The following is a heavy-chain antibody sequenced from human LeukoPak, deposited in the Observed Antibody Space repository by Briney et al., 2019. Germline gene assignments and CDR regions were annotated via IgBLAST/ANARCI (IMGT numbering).Heavy chain of an antibody. J-gene: IGHJ4*02. V-gene: IGHV4-34*01. CDR2: INHSGST. D-gene: IGHD6-25*01. CDR1: GGSFSGYY. Sequence: SETLSLTCAVYGGSFSGYYWSWIRQPPGKGLEWIGEINHSGSTNHNPSLKSRVTISVDTSKNQFSLKLSSVTAADTAVYYCARGGIAAAEGDFDYWGQGTLVTVSS. CDR3: ARGGIAAAEGDFDY.